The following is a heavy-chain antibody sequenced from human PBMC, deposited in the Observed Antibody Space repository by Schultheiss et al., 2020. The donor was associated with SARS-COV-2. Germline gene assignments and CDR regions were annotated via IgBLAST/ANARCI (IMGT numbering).Heavy chain of an antibody. V-gene: IGHV4-34*01. D-gene: IGHD2-15*01. CDR2: IYYSGST. CDR3: ARRGGYCSGGSCRSYYYYGMDV. CDR1: GGSFSGYY. J-gene: IGHJ6*02. Sequence: SETLSLTCAVYGGSFSGYYWGWIRQPPGKGLEWIGSIYYSGSTYYNPSLKSRVTISVDTSKNQFSLKLSSVTAADTAVYYCARRGGYCSGGSCRSYYYYGMDVWGQGTTVTVSS.